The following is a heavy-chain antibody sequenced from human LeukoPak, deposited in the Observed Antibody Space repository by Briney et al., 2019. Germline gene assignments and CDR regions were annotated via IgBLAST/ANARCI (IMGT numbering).Heavy chain of an antibody. CDR1: GFTFSSYW. CDR2: INSDGSST. Sequence: PGGSLRLSCAASGFTFSSYWMHWVRQAPGKGLGGVSRINSDGSSTSYADSVKGRFTISRDNAKNTLYLQMNSLRAEDTAVYYCARGRTRADYYYGMDVWGKGTTVTVSS. CDR3: ARGRTRADYYYGMDV. J-gene: IGHJ6*04. V-gene: IGHV3-74*01.